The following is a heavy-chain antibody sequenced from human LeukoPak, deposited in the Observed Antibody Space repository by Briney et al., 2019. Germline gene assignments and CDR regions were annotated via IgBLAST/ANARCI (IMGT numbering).Heavy chain of an antibody. Sequence: GGSLRLSCAASGFTFSTYAIHWVRQAPGKGREWVAVISDDGSTEYYADSVKGRFTISRDNSKNMLYLQMNSLRAEDAAVYYCARDLIAVTGTGFWFDPRGQGTLVTVSS. CDR3: ARDLIAVTGTGFWFDP. CDR1: GFTFSTYA. V-gene: IGHV3-30-3*01. J-gene: IGHJ5*02. CDR2: ISDDGSTE. D-gene: IGHD6-19*01.